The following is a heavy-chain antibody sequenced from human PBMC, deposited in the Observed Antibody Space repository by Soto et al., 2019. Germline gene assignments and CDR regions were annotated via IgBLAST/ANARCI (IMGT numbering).Heavy chain of an antibody. D-gene: IGHD2-2*01. CDR3: AKDHRYCSSTSCPPHYYYYGMDV. J-gene: IGHJ6*02. V-gene: IGHV3-30*18. CDR2: ISYDGSNK. CDR1: GFTFSSYG. Sequence: QVQLVESGGGVVQPGRSLRLSCAASGFTFSSYGMHWVRQAPGKGLEWVAVISYDGSNKYYADSVKGRFTISRDNSKNTLYLKMNSLRAEDTAVYYCAKDHRYCSSTSCPPHYYYYGMDVWGQGTTVTVSS.